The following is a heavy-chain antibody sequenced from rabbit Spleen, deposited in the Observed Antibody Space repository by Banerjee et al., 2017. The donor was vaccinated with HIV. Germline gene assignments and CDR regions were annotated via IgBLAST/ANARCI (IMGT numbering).Heavy chain of an antibody. CDR3: ARDTSSSFSSYGMDL. V-gene: IGHV1S40*01. CDR2: INTATAKA. CDR1: GFSFSSGYD. J-gene: IGHJ6*01. Sequence: QSLEESGGDLVKPGASLTLTCTVSGFSFSSGYDMCWVRQAPGKGLEWIACINTATAKAVYANWAKGRFTISTTSSTTVTLQMTRLTAADTATYFCARDTSSSFSSYGMDLWGPGTLVTVS. D-gene: IGHD1-1*01.